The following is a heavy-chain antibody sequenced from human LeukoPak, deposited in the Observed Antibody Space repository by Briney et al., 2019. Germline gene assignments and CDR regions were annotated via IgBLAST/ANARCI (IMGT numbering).Heavy chain of an antibody. D-gene: IGHD3-3*01. CDR3: AGFWSGSIDAFDI. Sequence: SETLSLTCTVSGGSISSYYWSWIRQPPGEGLEWIGYIYYSGSTNYNPSLKSRVTISVDTSKNQFSLKLSSVTAADTAVYYCAGFWSGSIDAFDIWGQGAMVTVSS. CDR1: GGSISSYY. V-gene: IGHV4-59*08. CDR2: IYYSGST. J-gene: IGHJ3*02.